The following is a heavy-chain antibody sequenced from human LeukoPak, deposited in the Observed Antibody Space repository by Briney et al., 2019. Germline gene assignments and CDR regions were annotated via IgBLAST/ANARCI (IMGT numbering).Heavy chain of an antibody. V-gene: IGHV4-34*01. J-gene: IGHJ4*02. CDR1: GGSFSGCY. CDR2: INHNGST. CDR3: ARGLSTRINMVRGVRPPFRGVFDY. Sequence: SETLSLTCAVYGGSFSGCYWSWIRQPPGKGLEWIGEINHNGSTNYNPSLKSRVNISVDASKNQFSLKLRSVTAADTAVYYCARGLSTRINMVRGVRPPFRGVFDYWGQGTLVTVSS. D-gene: IGHD3-10*01.